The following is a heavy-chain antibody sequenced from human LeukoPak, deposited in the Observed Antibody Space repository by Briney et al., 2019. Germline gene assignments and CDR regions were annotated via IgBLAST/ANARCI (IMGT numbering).Heavy chain of an antibody. D-gene: IGHD6-19*01. Sequence: PSETLSLTCSVSGGSISPYYWSWIRQPPGKGLEWIGYIYYSGSTNYNPSLKSRVTISVDTSKNQFSLKLSSVTAADTAVYYCARHSQWLAIFDYWGQGTLVTVSS. J-gene: IGHJ4*02. CDR2: IYYSGST. CDR3: ARHSQWLAIFDY. V-gene: IGHV4-59*08. CDR1: GGSISPYY.